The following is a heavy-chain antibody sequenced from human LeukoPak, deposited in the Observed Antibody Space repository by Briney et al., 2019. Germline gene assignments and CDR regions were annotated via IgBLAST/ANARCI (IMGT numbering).Heavy chain of an antibody. Sequence: GGSLRLSCAASGFTVSSNYMSWVRQAPGKGLEWVSIIYSGGSTYYADSVKGRFTISRDNSKNTLYLQMNSLRAEDTAVYYCAKELYSSSSGLNYWGQGTLVTVSS. CDR2: IYSGGST. D-gene: IGHD6-6*01. CDR3: AKELYSSSSGLNY. CDR1: GFTVSSNY. J-gene: IGHJ4*02. V-gene: IGHV3-53*01.